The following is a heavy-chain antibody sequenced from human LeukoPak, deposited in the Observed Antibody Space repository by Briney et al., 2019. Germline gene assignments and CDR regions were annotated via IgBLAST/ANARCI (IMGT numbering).Heavy chain of an antibody. Sequence: SVKVSCKASGGTFSSYAISWVRQAAGQGLEWRGRIIPIFGTANYAQKFQGRVTITTDESTSTAYMELSSLRSEDTAVDYCATSRDVAAYAFDIWGQGTMVTVSS. CDR2: IIPIFGTA. V-gene: IGHV1-69*05. CDR1: GGTFSSYA. CDR3: ATSRDVAAYAFDI. J-gene: IGHJ3*02.